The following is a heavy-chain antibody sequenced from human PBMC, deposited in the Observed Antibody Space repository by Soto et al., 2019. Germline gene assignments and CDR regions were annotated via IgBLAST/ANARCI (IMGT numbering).Heavy chain of an antibody. CDR2: IIPIFGTA. D-gene: IGHD5-12*01. V-gene: IGHV1-69*13. J-gene: IGHJ6*02. CDR1: GGTFSSYA. Sequence: SVKVSCKASGGTFSSYAISWVRQAPGQGLEWMGGIIPIFGTANYAQKFQGRVTITADESTSTAYMELSSLRSEDTAVYYCARTNSGYDYAYYYGMDVWGQGTTVTVS. CDR3: ARTNSGYDYAYYYGMDV.